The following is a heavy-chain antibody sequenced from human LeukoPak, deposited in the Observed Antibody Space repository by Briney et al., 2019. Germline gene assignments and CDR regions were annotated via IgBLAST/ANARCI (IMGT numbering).Heavy chain of an antibody. V-gene: IGHV3-23*01. Sequence: SGGSLRLSCAASGSTFSGYAMSWVRQAPGKGLEWVSAISGSGGSAYYADSVKGRFTISRDNSKNTLYLQMNSLRAEDTAVYYCAKGSLNAPNPDAAFDYWGQGTLVTVSS. J-gene: IGHJ4*02. CDR2: ISGSGGSA. CDR1: GSTFSGYA. CDR3: AKGSLNAPNPDAAFDY.